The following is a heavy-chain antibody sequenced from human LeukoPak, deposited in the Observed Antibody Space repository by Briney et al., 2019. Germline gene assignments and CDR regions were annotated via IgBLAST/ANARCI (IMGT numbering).Heavy chain of an antibody. Sequence: PGGSLRLSCAASGFTVSSTYMSWVRQAPGKGLEWVSVFYSGGSTYYTDSVKGRFTISRDNSKNTLYLQMNNLRVEDTAVYYCARGPQGKSGSPPYYFDYWGQGTLVTVSS. V-gene: IGHV3-66*01. J-gene: IGHJ4*02. CDR1: GFTVSSTY. CDR2: FYSGGST. CDR3: ARGPQGKSGSPPYYFDY. D-gene: IGHD1-26*01.